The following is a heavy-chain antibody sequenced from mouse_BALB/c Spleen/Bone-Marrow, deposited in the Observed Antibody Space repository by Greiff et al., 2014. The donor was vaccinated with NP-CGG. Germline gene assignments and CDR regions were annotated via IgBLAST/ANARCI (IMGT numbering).Heavy chain of an antibody. D-gene: IGHD2-4*01. CDR1: GFNIKDTY. CDR3: ARYDYGVYFDY. CDR2: IDPANGNT. Sequence: VHVKQSGAELVKPGASVKLSCTASGFNIKDTYMHWVKQRPEQGLEWIGRIDPANGNTKYDPKFQGKATITADTSPNTAYLQLSSLTSEDTAVYYCARYDYGVYFDYWGQGTTLTVSS. V-gene: IGHV14-3*02. J-gene: IGHJ2*01.